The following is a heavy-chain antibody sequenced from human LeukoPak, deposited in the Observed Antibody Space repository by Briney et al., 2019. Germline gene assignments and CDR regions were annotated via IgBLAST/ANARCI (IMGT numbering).Heavy chain of an antibody. Sequence: SGTLSLTCTVSGGSISSSGYYWGWIRQPPGKGLEWIGSIYYGGSTYYNPSLKSRVTISVDTSKNQFSLKLSSVTAADTAVYYCARKYCSGGDCYSNYWGQGTLVTVSS. CDR3: ARKYCSGGDCYSNY. CDR2: IYYGGST. J-gene: IGHJ4*02. CDR1: GGSISSSGYY. D-gene: IGHD2-15*01. V-gene: IGHV4-39*01.